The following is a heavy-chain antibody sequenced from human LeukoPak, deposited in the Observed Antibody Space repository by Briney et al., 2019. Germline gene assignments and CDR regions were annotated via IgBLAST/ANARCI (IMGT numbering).Heavy chain of an antibody. V-gene: IGHV3-48*01. J-gene: IGHJ4*02. D-gene: IGHD3-16*01. CDR3: AEVRAPLWGKDY. Sequence: GGSLRLSCAASGFTFSSYSMNWVRQAPGKGLEWVSYISSSSSTIYYADSVKGRFTISRDNSKNTLYLQMNSLRAEDTAVYYCAEVRAPLWGKDYWGQGTLVTVSS. CDR2: ISSSSSTI. CDR1: GFTFSSYS.